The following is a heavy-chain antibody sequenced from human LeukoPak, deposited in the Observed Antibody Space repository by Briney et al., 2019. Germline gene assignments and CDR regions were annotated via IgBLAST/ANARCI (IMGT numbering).Heavy chain of an antibody. V-gene: IGHV3-48*03. J-gene: IGHJ4*02. CDR3: ARDPAYSGHYFDY. CDR2: ISSTGTNI. Sequence: GGTLRLSCAASGFTFSSYEMNWVRQAPGKGLEWLSYISSTGTNIYYADSVKGRFTISRDYAKNSLYLQMNSLGAEDTALYYCARDPAYSGHYFDYWGQGTLVTVAS. CDR1: GFTFSSYE. D-gene: IGHD1-26*01.